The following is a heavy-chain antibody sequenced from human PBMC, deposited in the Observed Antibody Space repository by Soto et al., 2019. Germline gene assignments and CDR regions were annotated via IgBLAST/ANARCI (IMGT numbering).Heavy chain of an antibody. Sequence: SETLSLTCAVYGGSFSGYYWSWIRQPPGKGLEWIGEINHSGSTNYNPSLKSRVTISVDTSKNQFSLKLSSVTAADTAVYYCARGKTGSYYYYYGMDVWGQGTTVTVSS. CDR2: INHSGST. CDR3: ARGKTGSYYYYYGMDV. CDR1: GGSFSGYY. V-gene: IGHV4-34*01. D-gene: IGHD3-10*01. J-gene: IGHJ6*02.